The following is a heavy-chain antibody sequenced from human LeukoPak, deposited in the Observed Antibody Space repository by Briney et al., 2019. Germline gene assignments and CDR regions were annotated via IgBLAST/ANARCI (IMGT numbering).Heavy chain of an antibody. J-gene: IGHJ4*02. CDR3: AKGGHIVVVTAITDY. Sequence: PGGSLRLSCAASGFTFSSYWMSWVRQAPGKGLEWVANIKQDGSEKYYVDSVKGRFTISRDNAKNSLYLQMNSLRAEDTAVYYCAKGGHIVVVTAITDYWGQGTLATVSS. V-gene: IGHV3-7*01. CDR1: GFTFSSYW. CDR2: IKQDGSEK. D-gene: IGHD2-21*02.